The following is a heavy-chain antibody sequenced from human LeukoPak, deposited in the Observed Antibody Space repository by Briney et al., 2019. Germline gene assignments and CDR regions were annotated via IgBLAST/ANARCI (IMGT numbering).Heavy chain of an antibody. V-gene: IGHV1-18*01. CDR2: ISAYNGGT. Sequence: ASVKVSCKASGYTFTSYGISWVRQAPGQGLEWMGWISAYNGGTNYAQKLQGRVTMTTDTPTSTAYMELRSLRSDDTAVYYCARDQKDLWSGYNDYWGQGTLVTVSS. CDR3: ARDQKDLWSGYNDY. CDR1: GYTFTSYG. J-gene: IGHJ4*02. D-gene: IGHD3-3*01.